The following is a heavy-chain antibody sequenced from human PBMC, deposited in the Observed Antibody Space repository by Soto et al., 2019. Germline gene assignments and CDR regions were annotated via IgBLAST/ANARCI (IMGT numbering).Heavy chain of an antibody. CDR1: GFTFSSYG. J-gene: IGHJ4*02. V-gene: IGHV3-30*18. D-gene: IGHD3-22*01. CDR2: ISYDGSNK. Sequence: PGESLKISCAASGFTFSSYGMHWVRQAPGKGLEWVAVISYDGSNKYYADSVKGRFTISRDNSKNTLYLQMNSLRAEDTAVYYCANAGYYDSSLLIDYWGQGTLVTVSS. CDR3: ANAGYYDSSLLIDY.